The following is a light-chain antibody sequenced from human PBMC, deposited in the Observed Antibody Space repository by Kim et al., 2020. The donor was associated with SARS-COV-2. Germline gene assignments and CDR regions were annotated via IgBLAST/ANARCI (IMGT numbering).Light chain of an antibody. CDR1: QSVNSHY. J-gene: IGKJ2*01. V-gene: IGKV3-20*01. CDR3: QQYQSSPGT. CDR2: GPS. Sequence: EIVLTQSPGTLSLSPGERATLPCRASQSVNSHYLAWYKQKPGQAPRLLIYGPSSRATGIPDRFSGSGSGTDFTLTISRLEPEDSAVYYCQQYQSSPGTFGQGTKLEI.